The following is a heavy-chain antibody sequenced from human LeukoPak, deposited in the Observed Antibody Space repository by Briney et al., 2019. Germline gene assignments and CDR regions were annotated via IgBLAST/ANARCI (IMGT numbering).Heavy chain of an antibody. CDR3: AKDLSLGAYGMDV. CDR2: ISWNSGSI. D-gene: IGHD1-26*01. V-gene: IGHV3-9*01. J-gene: IGHJ6*02. CDR1: GFTFDDYA. Sequence: GGSLRLSCAASGFTFDDYAMHWVRQAPGKGLEWVSGISWNSGSIGYADSVKGRFTISRDNAKNSLCLQMNSLRAEDTALYYCAKDLSLGAYGMDVWGQGTTVTVSS.